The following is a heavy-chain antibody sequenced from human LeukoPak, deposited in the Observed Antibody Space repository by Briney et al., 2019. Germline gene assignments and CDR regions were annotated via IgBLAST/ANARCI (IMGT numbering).Heavy chain of an antibody. CDR1: GGTFSSYA. D-gene: IGHD3-10*01. CDR3: AREGTMVRGSGYYYGMDV. Sequence: SVKVSCKASGGTFSSYAISWVRQAPGQGLEWMGRIIPILGIANYAQKFQGRVTITADKSTSTAYMELSSLRSEDTAVYYCAREGTMVRGSGYYYGMDVWGQGTTVTVSS. V-gene: IGHV1-69*04. J-gene: IGHJ6*02. CDR2: IIPILGIA.